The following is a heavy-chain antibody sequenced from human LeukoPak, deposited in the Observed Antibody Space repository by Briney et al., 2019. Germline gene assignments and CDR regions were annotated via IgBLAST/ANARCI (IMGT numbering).Heavy chain of an antibody. CDR3: ARDPRPTYSSGWPALDY. CDR1: GFTVSSNY. CDR2: IYSGGST. V-gene: IGHV3-66*01. Sequence: GGSLRLSCAASGFTVSSNYMSWVRQAPGKGLEWVSVIYSGGSTYYADSVKGRFTISRDNSKNTLYLQMNSLRAEDTAVYYCARDPRPTYSSGWPALDYWGQGTLVTVSS. J-gene: IGHJ4*02. D-gene: IGHD6-19*01.